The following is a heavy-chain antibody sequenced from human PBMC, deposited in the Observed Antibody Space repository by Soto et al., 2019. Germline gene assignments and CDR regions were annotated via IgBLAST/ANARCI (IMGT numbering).Heavy chain of an antibody. J-gene: IGHJ4*02. CDR2: SRIKAKSYTT. Sequence: GGSLRLSCAASGFAFSDHYMDWVRQAPGKGLEWVGRSRIKAKSYTTEYAASVKGRFTISRDDSKNSLYLQMNSLKIEDTAVYYCARGYSSFDYWGQGTLVTVSS. CDR1: GFAFSDHY. CDR3: ARGYSSFDY. D-gene: IGHD3-22*01. V-gene: IGHV3-72*01.